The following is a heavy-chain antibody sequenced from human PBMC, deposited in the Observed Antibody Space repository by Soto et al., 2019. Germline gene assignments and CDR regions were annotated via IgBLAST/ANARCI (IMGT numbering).Heavy chain of an antibody. V-gene: IGHV3-73*01. CDR1: GFTFSGSD. CDR2: IRSKAYSYAT. CDR3: SRQHLGIPVASAIDD. D-gene: IGHD6-19*01. Sequence: GSLRLSCATSGFTFSGSDIHWVRQASGKGLEWVGRIRSKAYSYATVYAASVKGRFTISRDDSKNMAYLQMNSLRTEDTAVYYCSRQHLGIPVASAIDDWGQGSLVTVSS. J-gene: IGHJ4*02.